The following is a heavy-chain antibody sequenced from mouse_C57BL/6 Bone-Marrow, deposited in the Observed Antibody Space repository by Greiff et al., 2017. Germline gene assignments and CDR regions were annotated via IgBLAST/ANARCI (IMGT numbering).Heavy chain of an antibody. V-gene: IGHV5-17*01. CDR3: ARPYYGSSPSYFDY. CDR1: GFTFSDYG. CDR2: ISSGSSTI. D-gene: IGHD1-1*01. Sequence: EVKLQESGGGLVKPGGSLKLSCAASGFTFSDYGMHWVRQAPEKGLEWVAYISSGSSTIYYADTVKGRFTISRDNAKNTLFLQMTSLRSEDTAMYYCARPYYGSSPSYFDYWGQGTTLTVSS. J-gene: IGHJ2*01.